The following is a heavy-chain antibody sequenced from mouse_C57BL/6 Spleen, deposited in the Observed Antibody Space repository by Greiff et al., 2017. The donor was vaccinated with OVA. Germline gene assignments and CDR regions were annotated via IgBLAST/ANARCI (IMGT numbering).Heavy chain of an antibody. CDR1: GYTFTDYY. J-gene: IGHJ4*01. V-gene: IGHV1-19*01. Sequence: VQLQQSGPVLVKPGASVKMSCKASGYTFTDYYMNWVKQSHGKSLEWIGVINPYNGGPSYNQKFKGKATLTVDKSSSTAYMELNSLTSEDSAVYYCARKTAQATFAMDYWGQGTSVTVSS. D-gene: IGHD3-2*02. CDR2: INPYNGGP. CDR3: ARKTAQATFAMDY.